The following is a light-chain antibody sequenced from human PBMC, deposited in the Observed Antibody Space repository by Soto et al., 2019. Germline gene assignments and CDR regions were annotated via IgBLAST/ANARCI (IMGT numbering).Light chain of an antibody. CDR2: DAS. V-gene: IGKV3D-20*01. Sequence: EIVLTQSTANMSLSPGERATLSSVASQSGSSSYLAWYQQKPGLAPRLLIYDASSRATGIPDRFSGSGSGTDFTLTISRLEPEYFAVYYCQQYGSSPPYTFGQGTKLAIK. CDR3: QQYGSSPPYT. CDR1: QSGSSSY. J-gene: IGKJ2*01.